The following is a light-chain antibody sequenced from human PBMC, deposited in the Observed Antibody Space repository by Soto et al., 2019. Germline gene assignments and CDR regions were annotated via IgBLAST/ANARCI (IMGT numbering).Light chain of an antibody. CDR3: QQYDNVPVT. Sequence: DIQLTQSPYSLSASVGDRVTITCQASQDIRNYLHWYQQAPGKAPKLLIYDASNLETGVPSRFSGSGSGTDFAFTISSLQPEDIATYSCQQYDNVPVTFGGGTKVEIK. CDR2: DAS. V-gene: IGKV1-33*01. CDR1: QDIRNY. J-gene: IGKJ4*01.